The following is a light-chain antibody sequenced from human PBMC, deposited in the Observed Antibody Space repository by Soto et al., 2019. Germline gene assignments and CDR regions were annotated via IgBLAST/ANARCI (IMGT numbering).Light chain of an antibody. V-gene: IGKV3-15*01. CDR2: DIS. Sequence: EVVMTQSPATLSVSPGERATLSCRDSQTVIRNLAWYQQKPGQAPRLLIYDISNRATGVPARFSGSGSETEFTLTIRSLQSEDFAVYFCQQYNTWPSFGQGTRLEIK. J-gene: IGKJ5*01. CDR1: QTVIRN. CDR3: QQYNTWPS.